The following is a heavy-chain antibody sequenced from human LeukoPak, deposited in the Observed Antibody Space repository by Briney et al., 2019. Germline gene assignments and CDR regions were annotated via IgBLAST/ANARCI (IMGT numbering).Heavy chain of an antibody. CDR3: ASDGGYYDSSGLDY. CDR2: IYSGGST. D-gene: IGHD3-22*01. J-gene: IGHJ4*02. V-gene: IGHV3-53*01. Sequence: PGGSLRLSCAASGFTFSSYGMHWVRQAPGKGLEWVSVIYSGGSTYYADSVKGRFTISRDNSKNTLYLQMNSQRAEDTAVYYCASDGGYYDSSGLDYWGQGTLVTVSS. CDR1: GFTFSSYG.